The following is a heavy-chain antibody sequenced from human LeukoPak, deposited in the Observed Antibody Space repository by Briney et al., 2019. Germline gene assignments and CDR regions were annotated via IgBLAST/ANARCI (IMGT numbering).Heavy chain of an antibody. V-gene: IGHV3-30*02. CDR2: IRYDGSNK. Sequence: PGGSLRLSCAASGLTFSTNTMNWVRQAPGKGLGWVAFIRYDGSNKYYADSVKGRFTISRDNSKNTLYLQMNSLRAEDTAVYYCARDSAPHYYYYYYMDVWGKGTTVTVSS. CDR3: ARDSAPHYYYYYYMDV. CDR1: GLTFSTNT. J-gene: IGHJ6*03.